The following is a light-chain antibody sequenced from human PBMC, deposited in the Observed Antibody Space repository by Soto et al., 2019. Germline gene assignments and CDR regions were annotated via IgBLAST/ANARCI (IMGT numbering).Light chain of an antibody. Sequence: DIQMTQSPSALSASVGDRVTITCRASQTISDSLAWYQQKPGKAPDLLISDVSNLERGVASRFSGSGSGTEFTLTISSMQPDDFATYCCQQYHGYSRTFGQGTKVEI. CDR1: QTISDS. V-gene: IGKV1-5*01. CDR2: DVS. CDR3: QQYHGYSRT. J-gene: IGKJ1*01.